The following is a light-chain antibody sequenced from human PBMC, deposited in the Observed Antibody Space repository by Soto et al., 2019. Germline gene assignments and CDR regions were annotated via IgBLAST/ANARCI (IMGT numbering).Light chain of an antibody. CDR1: QTISSW. CDR2: KAS. J-gene: IGKJ1*01. V-gene: IGKV1-5*03. Sequence: DIQMTQSPSTLSASVRERVSMTCRASQTISSWLAWFQQRPGRAPKLLIYKASSLKSGVPSRFSGSGSGTEFTLTISSLQPDDFATYYCQHYNSYSEAFGQGTKVDI. CDR3: QHYNSYSEA.